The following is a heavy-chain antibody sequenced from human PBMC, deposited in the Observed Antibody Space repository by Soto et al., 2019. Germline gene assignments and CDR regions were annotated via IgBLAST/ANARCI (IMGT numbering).Heavy chain of an antibody. D-gene: IGHD6-19*01. CDR2: ISAYNGNT. V-gene: IGHV1-18*01. CDR3: ARDNQWLVPHYYGMDV. J-gene: IGHJ6*02. Sequence: AASVKVSCKASGYTFTSYGISWVRQAPGQGLEWMGWISAYNGNTNYAQKLQGRVTMTTDTSTSTAYMELRSLRSDDTAVYYCARDNQWLVPHYYGMDVWGQGTTVTVSS. CDR1: GYTFTSYG.